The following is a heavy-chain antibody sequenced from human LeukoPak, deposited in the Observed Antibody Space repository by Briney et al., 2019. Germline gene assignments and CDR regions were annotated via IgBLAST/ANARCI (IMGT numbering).Heavy chain of an antibody. J-gene: IGHJ4*02. V-gene: IGHV3-23*01. CDR2: ISGSGGST. Sequence: GGSLRLSCAASGFTFSSYAMSWVRQAPGKGLEWVSAISGSGGSTYYADSVKGRFTISRDNSKNTLYLRMNSLRAEDTAVYYCARGEDGYIDYWGQGTLVTVSS. CDR3: ARGEDGYIDY. D-gene: IGHD5-24*01. CDR1: GFTFSSYA.